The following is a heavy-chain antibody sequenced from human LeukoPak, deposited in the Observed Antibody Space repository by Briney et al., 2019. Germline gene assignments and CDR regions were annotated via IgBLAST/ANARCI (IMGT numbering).Heavy chain of an antibody. CDR2: IYSGGST. CDR3: ARDSSGYRDSYYFDY. Sequence: PGGSLRLSCVASGFTVSSNYMSWVRQAPGKGLEWVSVIYSGGSTYYADSVKGRFTISRDNSKNTLYLQMNSLRAEDTAVYYCARDSSGYRDSYYFDYRGQGTLVTVSS. CDR1: GFTVSSNY. V-gene: IGHV3-53*01. J-gene: IGHJ4*02. D-gene: IGHD3-22*01.